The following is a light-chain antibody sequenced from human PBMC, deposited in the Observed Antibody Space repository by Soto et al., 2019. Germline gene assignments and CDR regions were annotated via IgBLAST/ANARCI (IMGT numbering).Light chain of an antibody. CDR2: EVS. CDR1: SSDVGAYNY. V-gene: IGLV2-8*01. J-gene: IGLJ2*01. CDR3: SSYAGSNNLV. Sequence: QSALTQPPSASGSPGQSVTISCTGTSSDVGAYNYVSWYQQHPGNAPKLMIYEVSKRPSGVPDRFSGSKSGNTASLTVSGLQAEDEADYYCSSYAGSNNLVFGGGTEVPVL.